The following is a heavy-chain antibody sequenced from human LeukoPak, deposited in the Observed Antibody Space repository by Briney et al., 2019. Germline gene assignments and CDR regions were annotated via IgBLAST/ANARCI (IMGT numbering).Heavy chain of an antibody. V-gene: IGHV4-39*01. J-gene: IGHJ4*02. D-gene: IGHD6-19*01. CDR3: ATKEQWLALDY. CDR2: IYYSGST. CDR1: GGSISSSSYY. Sequence: PSETLSLTCTVSGGSISSSSYYWGWIRQPPGKGLEWIGCIYYSGSTYYNPSLKSRVTISVDTSKNQFSLKLSSVTAADTAVYYCATKEQWLALDYWGQGTLVTVSS.